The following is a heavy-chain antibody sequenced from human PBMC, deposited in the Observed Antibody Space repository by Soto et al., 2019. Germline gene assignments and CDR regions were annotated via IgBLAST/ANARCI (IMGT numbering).Heavy chain of an antibody. CDR1: GFTFSTYG. CDR3: VTASGLYGLDV. Sequence: QVQLVESGGGVVQPGRSRRLSCVVSGFTFSTYGMHWVRQAPGKGLEWVAVICHDGNRKYYVDSVKRRFTISRDDSENTLHLQMRSPRVADTAVYYCVTASGLYGLDVWGQGTTVTVSS. J-gene: IGHJ6*02. CDR2: ICHDGNRK. V-gene: IGHV3-33*01. D-gene: IGHD5-18*01.